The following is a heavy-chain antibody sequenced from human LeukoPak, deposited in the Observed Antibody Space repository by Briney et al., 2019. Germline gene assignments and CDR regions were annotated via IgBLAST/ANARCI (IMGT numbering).Heavy chain of an antibody. J-gene: IGHJ4*02. CDR3: ARGGGGDYYDSSGYPDY. CDR2: MNPNSGNT. Sequence: ASVKVSCKASGYTFTSYDINWVRQATGRGLEWMGWMNPNSGNTGYAQKFQGRVTMTRNTSISTAYMELSSLRSEDTAVYYCARGGGGDYYDSSGYPDYWGQGTLVTVSS. V-gene: IGHV1-8*01. CDR1: GYTFTSYD. D-gene: IGHD3-22*01.